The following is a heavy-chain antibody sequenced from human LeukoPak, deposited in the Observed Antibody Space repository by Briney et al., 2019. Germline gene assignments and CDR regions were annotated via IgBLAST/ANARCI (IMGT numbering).Heavy chain of an antibody. CDR2: IRYDGRNK. CDR3: AKGSGYDARYYYYYIYV. J-gene: IGHJ6*03. Sequence: GGSLRLSCAASGFTFSSYGMHWVLQAPAKRLQRWAFIRYDGRNKYYADSVKGRFTISGDNSKNTLYLHVNSLRPEDTAVYYCAKGSGYDARYYYYYIYVWGKETTVTMSS. V-gene: IGHV3-30*02. CDR1: GFTFSSYG. D-gene: IGHD5-12*01.